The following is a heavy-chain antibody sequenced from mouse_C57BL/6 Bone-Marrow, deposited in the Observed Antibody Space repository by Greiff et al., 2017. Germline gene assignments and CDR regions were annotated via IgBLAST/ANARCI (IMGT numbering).Heavy chain of an antibody. CDR3: ARYRRDYGFAY. J-gene: IGHJ3*01. CDR2: IRNKANGYTT. CDR1: GFTFTDYY. Sequence: EVKLMEPGGGLVQPGGSLSLSCAASGFTFTDYYMSWVRQTPGKALEWLGFIRNKANGYTTEYSASVKGRFTISRDNSQSILYLQMNALRAEDSATEYCARYRRDYGFAYWGQGTLVTVSA. D-gene: IGHD1-1*01. V-gene: IGHV7-3*01.